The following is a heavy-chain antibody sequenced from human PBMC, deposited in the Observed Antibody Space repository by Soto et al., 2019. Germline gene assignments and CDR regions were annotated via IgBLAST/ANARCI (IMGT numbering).Heavy chain of an antibody. CDR1: GYTFTSYG. J-gene: IGHJ6*02. Sequence: QVQLVQSGAEVKKPGASVKVSCKASGYTFTSYGISWVRQAPGQGLEWMGWISAYNGNTNYAQKLQGRVTMTTDTSTSTAYMELSSLRSDDTAVYYCATSRITMVRGVIITGYGMDVWGQGTKVTVSS. CDR2: ISAYNGNT. V-gene: IGHV1-18*04. CDR3: ATSRITMVRGVIITGYGMDV. D-gene: IGHD3-10*01.